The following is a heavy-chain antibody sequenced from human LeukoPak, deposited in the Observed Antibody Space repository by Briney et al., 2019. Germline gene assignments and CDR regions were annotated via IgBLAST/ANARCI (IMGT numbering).Heavy chain of an antibody. Sequence: SETLSLTCTVSGDSISSGDYYWSWIRQPAGKGLEWIGRISSSGSTNYNPSLKSRVTISVDTSKNQFSLKLSSVTAADTAVYFCARGPYSYDSSGAFDIWGQGTMVTVSS. D-gene: IGHD3-22*01. V-gene: IGHV4-61*02. J-gene: IGHJ3*02. CDR3: ARGPYSYDSSGAFDI. CDR1: GDSISSGDYY. CDR2: ISSSGST.